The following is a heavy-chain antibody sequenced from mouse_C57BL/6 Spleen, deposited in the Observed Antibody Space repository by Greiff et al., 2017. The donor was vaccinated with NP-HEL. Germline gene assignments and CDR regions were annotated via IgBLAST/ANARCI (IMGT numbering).Heavy chain of an antibody. CDR3: TRILRQAFDY. Sequence: EVQLQQSGAELVRPGASVKLSCTASGFNIKDYYMHWVKQRPEQGLEWIGRIDPEDGDTEYAPKFQGKATMTADTSTNTAYLQLSSLTSEDTAVYYSTRILRQAFDYWGQGTTLTVSS. J-gene: IGHJ2*01. D-gene: IGHD1-2*01. CDR1: GFNIKDYY. V-gene: IGHV14-1*01. CDR2: IDPEDGDT.